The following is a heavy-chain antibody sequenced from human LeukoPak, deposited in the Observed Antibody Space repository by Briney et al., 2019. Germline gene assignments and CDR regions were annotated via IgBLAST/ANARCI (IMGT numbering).Heavy chain of an antibody. V-gene: IGHV4-34*01. J-gene: IGHJ5*02. Sequence: SETLSLTCAVYGGSFSGYYWSWIRQPPGKGLEWIGEINHSGSTNYNPSLKSRVTISVDKSKNQFSLKLSSVTAADTAVYYCARRTYYYDSSGYYYGIWFDPWGQGTLVTVSS. D-gene: IGHD3-22*01. CDR2: INHSGST. CDR3: ARRTYYYDSSGYYYGIWFDP. CDR1: GGSFSGYY.